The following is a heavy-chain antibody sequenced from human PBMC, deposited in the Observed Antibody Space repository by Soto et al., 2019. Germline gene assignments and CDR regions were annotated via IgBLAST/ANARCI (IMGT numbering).Heavy chain of an antibody. CDR1: GGSISSGGYY. D-gene: IGHD5-12*01. V-gene: IGHV4-31*03. Sequence: SETLSLTCTVSGGSISSGGYYWSWIRQHPGKGLEWIGYIYYSGSTYYNPSLKSRVTISVDTSKNQFSLKLSSVTAADTAVYYCARVETGRDGYNYDYWGQGTLVTVSS. J-gene: IGHJ4*02. CDR2: IYYSGST. CDR3: ARVETGRDGYNYDY.